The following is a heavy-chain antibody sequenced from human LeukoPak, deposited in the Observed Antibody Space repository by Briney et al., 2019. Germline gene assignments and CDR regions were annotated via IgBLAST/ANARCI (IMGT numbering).Heavy chain of an antibody. J-gene: IGHJ4*02. CDR3: ARADFWSGYRFDY. CDR1: GGSFSGYY. V-gene: IGHV4-34*01. Sequence: KPSETLSLTCAVYGGSFSGYYWSWIRQPPGKGLEWIGEINHSGNTNYNPSLKSRVTMSVDTSKNQFSLRLTSVTAADTAVYYCARADFWSGYRFDYWGQGTLVTVSS. D-gene: IGHD3-3*01. CDR2: INHSGNT.